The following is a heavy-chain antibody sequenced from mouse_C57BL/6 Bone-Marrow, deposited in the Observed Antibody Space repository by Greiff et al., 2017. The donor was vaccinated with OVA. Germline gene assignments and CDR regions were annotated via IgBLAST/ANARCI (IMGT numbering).Heavy chain of an antibody. CDR3: ARSDYYGSRGDYFDY. D-gene: IGHD1-1*01. J-gene: IGHJ2*01. CDR1: GYAFTNYL. CDR2: INPGSGGP. V-gene: IGHV1-54*01. Sequence: QVQLQQSGAELVRPGTSVKVSCKASGYAFTNYLIEWVKQRPGQGLEWIGVINPGSGGPNYNEKFKGKATLTADKSSSTAYMQLSSLTSEDSAVYFCARSDYYGSRGDYFDYWGQGTTLTVSS.